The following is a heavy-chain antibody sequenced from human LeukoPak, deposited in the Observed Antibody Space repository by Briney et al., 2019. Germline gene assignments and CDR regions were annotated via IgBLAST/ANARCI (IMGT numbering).Heavy chain of an antibody. J-gene: IGHJ4*02. CDR1: GGSFSGYY. CDR2: INHSGST. CDR3: ARGAGGLAGR. Sequence: SETLSLTCAVYGGSFSGYYWSWIRQPPGKGLEWIGEINHSGSTNYNPSLKSRVAISVDTSKNQFSLKLSSVTAADTAVYYRARGAGGLAGRWGQGTLVTVSS. V-gene: IGHV4-34*01. D-gene: IGHD2-15*01.